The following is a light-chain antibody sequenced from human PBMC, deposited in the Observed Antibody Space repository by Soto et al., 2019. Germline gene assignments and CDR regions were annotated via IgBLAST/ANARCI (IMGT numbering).Light chain of an antibody. V-gene: IGKV1-9*01. J-gene: IGKJ1*01. CDR3: QQLNSYPRT. Sequence: DLQLTQSPSFLSASVGDRVTITCRASQGISSYLAWYQQKPGKAPKLLIYAASTLQSGVPSRFSGSGSGTEFTLTISSLQPEDFATYYCQQLNSYPRTFGQGTKVKSN. CDR2: AAS. CDR1: QGISSY.